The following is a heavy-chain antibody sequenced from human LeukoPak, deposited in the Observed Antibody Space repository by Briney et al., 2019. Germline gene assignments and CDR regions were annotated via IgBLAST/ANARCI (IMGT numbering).Heavy chain of an antibody. V-gene: IGHV3-43*01. Sequence: GGSLRLSCAASGFTFSDYTMHWVRQRPGKRLEWISLITSDGGRTNYADSVKGRFTISRDNNRESLYLQMNSLRTDDTAFYYCARDMGSGCYLRDWGQGTLVTVSS. D-gene: IGHD1-26*01. J-gene: IGHJ4*02. CDR1: GFTFSDYT. CDR2: ITSDGGRT. CDR3: ARDMGSGCYLRD.